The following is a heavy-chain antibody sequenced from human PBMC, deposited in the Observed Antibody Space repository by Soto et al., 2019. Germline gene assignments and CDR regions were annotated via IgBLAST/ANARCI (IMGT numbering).Heavy chain of an antibody. CDR3: ARVPDR. D-gene: IGHD2-2*01. V-gene: IGHV4-30-2*01. J-gene: IGHJ5*02. CDR2: IYHSGSP. Sequence: QLQLQESGSGLVQPSQTLSLTCAVSGGSISSGGYSWSWIRQPPGQGLEWIGYIYHSGSPYYILSLKSRVTISGDRSKSQFSLKLSSVTAADTAVYYCARVPDRWGQGTLVTVSS. CDR1: GGSISSGGYS.